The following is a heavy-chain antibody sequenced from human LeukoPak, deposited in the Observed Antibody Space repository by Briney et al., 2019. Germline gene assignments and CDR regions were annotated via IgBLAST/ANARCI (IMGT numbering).Heavy chain of an antibody. D-gene: IGHD3-9*01. J-gene: IGHJ3*02. CDR1: GFTFSSYA. CDR2: ISGSGNST. V-gene: IGHV3-23*01. Sequence: GGSLRPSCAASGFTFSSYAMNWVRQAPGKGLEWVSVISGSGNSTYYADSVKGRFTISRDNSKNTLYLQMISLRAEDTAVYYCAKDRVGRGVDYDAFDIWGQGTMVTVSS. CDR3: AKDRVGRGVDYDAFDI.